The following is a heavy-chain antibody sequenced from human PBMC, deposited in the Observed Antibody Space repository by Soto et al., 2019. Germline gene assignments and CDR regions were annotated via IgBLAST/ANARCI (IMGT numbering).Heavy chain of an antibody. J-gene: IGHJ4*02. Sequence: KTSETLSLTCTVSGGSISNYYWSWIRQPAGKGLEYIGHIYTSGSTNYNPSLKSRVTMSVDASKNQFSLKLTSVTAADTAVYYCAREPGDYFDTAGYIDYWGQGTLVTVSS. CDR2: IYTSGST. D-gene: IGHD3-22*01. CDR1: GGSISNYY. CDR3: AREPGDYFDTAGYIDY. V-gene: IGHV4-4*07.